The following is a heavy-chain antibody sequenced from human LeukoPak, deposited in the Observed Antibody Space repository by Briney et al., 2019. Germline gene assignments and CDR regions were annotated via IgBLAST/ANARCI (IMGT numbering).Heavy chain of an antibody. CDR3: ARVSAAADAVDY. V-gene: IGHV4-30-4*01. CDR2: IYYSGST. J-gene: IGHJ4*02. Sequence: PSETLSLTCTVSGGSISSGDYYWSWIRQPPGKGLEWIGYIYYSGSTYYNPSLKSRVTISVDTSKNQFSLELSSVTAADTAVYYCARVSAAADAVDYWGQGTLVTVSS. CDR1: GGSISSGDYY. D-gene: IGHD6-13*01.